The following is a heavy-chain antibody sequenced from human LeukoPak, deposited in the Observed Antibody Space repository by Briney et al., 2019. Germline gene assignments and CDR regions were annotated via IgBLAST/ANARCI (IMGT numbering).Heavy chain of an antibody. J-gene: IGHJ4*02. CDR2: INPHSGGT. CDR1: GYSFTAYY. V-gene: IGHV1-2*02. D-gene: IGHD3-10*01. Sequence: ASVKVSCKASGYSFTAYYLHWVRQAPGRGLEWMGWINPHSGGTNYAQKFQGRVTMTRDTSISAAYMEVRRLSSIDTAMYYCARDYGGPSWFGGIDYWGQGTLVTVSS. CDR3: ARDYGGPSWFGGIDY.